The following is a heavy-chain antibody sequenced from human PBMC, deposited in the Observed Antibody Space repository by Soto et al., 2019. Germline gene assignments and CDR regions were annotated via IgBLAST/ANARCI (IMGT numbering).Heavy chain of an antibody. D-gene: IGHD4-17*01. J-gene: IGHJ4*02. CDR2: ISYDGSNK. CDR3: ARDPTVTNNYFDY. CDR1: GFTFSSYA. Sequence: QVQLVESGGGVVQPGRSLRLSCAASGFTFSSYAMHWVRQAPGKGLEWVAVISYDGSNKYYADSVKGRFTISRDNSKNPLYLQMNSLRAEDTAVYYCARDPTVTNNYFDYWGQGTLVTVSS. V-gene: IGHV3-30-3*01.